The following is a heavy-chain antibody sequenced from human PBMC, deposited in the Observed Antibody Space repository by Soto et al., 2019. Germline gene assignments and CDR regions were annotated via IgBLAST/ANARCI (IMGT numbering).Heavy chain of an antibody. J-gene: IGHJ4*02. CDR3: EKARHSGDFAGSYDS. D-gene: IGHD2-21*02. Sequence: PGGSLRLSCAASGFSFIDYAINWVRQVPGRGLEYVAGIGGRGGNAFYADSMKGRFSISRDNSKNTVYLHMHNLRVDDSAMYYCEKARHSGDFAGSYDSWGQGTLVTVXS. V-gene: IGHV3-23*01. CDR2: IGGRGGNA. CDR1: GFSFIDYA.